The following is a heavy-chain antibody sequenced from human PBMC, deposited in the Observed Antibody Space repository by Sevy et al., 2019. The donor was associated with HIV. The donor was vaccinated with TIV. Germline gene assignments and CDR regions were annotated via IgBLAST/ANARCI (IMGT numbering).Heavy chain of an antibody. J-gene: IGHJ2*01. D-gene: IGHD7-27*01. V-gene: IGHV1-2*06. CDR3: ARDRDLGPGWYFDL. CDR1: GFTFTDYY. CDR2: IKVNSGET. Sequence: ASVKVSCKASGFTFTDYYIHWVRQAPGQGLEWMGRIKVNSGETRYAQKLQDRVTLTRDTSISTAYMEFSDMRSDDTAVYFCARDRDLGPGWYFDLWGRGTLVTVSS.